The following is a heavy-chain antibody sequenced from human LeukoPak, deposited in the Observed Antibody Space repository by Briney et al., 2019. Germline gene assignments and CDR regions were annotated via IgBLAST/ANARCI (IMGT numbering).Heavy chain of an antibody. CDR3: ARLYGGNGY. CDR1: GFTFSSYA. Sequence: PGRSLRLSCAASGFTFSSYAMHWVRQAPGKGLEWVAVISYDGSNKYYADSVKGRFTISRDNSKNTLYLQMNGLRAEDTAVYYCARLYGGNGYWGQGTLVTVSS. J-gene: IGHJ4*02. CDR2: ISYDGSNK. D-gene: IGHD4-23*01. V-gene: IGHV3-30-3*01.